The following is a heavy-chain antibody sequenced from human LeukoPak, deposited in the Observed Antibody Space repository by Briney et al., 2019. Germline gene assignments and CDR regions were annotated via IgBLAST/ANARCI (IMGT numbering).Heavy chain of an antibody. D-gene: IGHD6-19*01. CDR3: ARQLRGEAVAGHLQPFDY. V-gene: IGHV4-59*08. CDR1: GGSISSYY. CDR2: IYYSGST. J-gene: IGHJ4*02. Sequence: SETLSLTCTVSGGSISSYYWNWIRQPPGQGLEWIGYIYYSGSTSYNPSLKSRVTISVDTSKNQFSLKLSSVTAADTAVYFCARQLRGEAVAGHLQPFDYWGQGTLVTVSS.